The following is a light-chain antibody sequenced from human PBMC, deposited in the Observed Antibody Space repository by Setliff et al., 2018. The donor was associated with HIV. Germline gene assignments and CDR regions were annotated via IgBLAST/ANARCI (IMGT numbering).Light chain of an antibody. CDR1: SSDVGGYDY. V-gene: IGLV2-11*01. Sequence: QSALAQPRSVSGSPGQSVTFSCTGTSSDVGGYDYVSWYQHHPGKAPKLMIYDVTKRPSGVPDRFSGSKSGNRASLTILGLRAEDEADYYCCSYAGSYTYVFGTGTRSPS. J-gene: IGLJ1*01. CDR2: DVT. CDR3: CSYAGSYTYV.